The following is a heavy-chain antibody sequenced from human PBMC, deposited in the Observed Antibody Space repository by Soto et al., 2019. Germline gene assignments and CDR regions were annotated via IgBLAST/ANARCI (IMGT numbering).Heavy chain of an antibody. CDR1: GFSISDTY. J-gene: IGHJ4*02. Sequence: SLRLSCTVAGFSISDTYVHWVRQDPGKGLEWVSAISNRGDTYYPDSVKGRFTISRENSKNTLYLQMNSLRAEDTAVYYCSSGGGGGSRYDGRCGFDYWGKGALDTGSS. CDR3: SSGGGGGSRYDGRCGFDY. D-gene: IGHD3-3*01. V-gene: IGHV3-13*01. CDR2: ISNRGDT.